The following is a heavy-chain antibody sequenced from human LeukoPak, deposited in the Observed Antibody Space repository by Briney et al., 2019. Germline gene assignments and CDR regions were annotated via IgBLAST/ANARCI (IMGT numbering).Heavy chain of an antibody. CDR3: AKKTTVRGVVFDS. Sequence: SQTPFLTCTVSGGSLCSGDYYWSWIRQPPGQGLEWIGYVCYSGSNYYIPSLKSRTTISVDPSNNQFPLRLSSVTATDTAVYYCAKKTTVRGVVFDSWGQGILVTVSS. D-gene: IGHD3-10*01. CDR2: VCYSGSN. CDR1: GGSLCSGDYY. J-gene: IGHJ4*02. V-gene: IGHV4-30-4*01.